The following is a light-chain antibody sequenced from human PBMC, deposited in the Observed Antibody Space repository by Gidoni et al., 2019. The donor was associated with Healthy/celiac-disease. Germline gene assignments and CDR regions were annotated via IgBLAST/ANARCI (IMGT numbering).Light chain of an antibody. CDR1: SSNIGSNT. Sequence: PGQRVTISCSGSSSNIGSNTVNWYQQIPGTAPKLLIYSNNQRPLGVPDRFSGSKSGTSASLAISGLQSEDEADYYCAAWDDSLNGLVFGGGTKLTVL. CDR2: SNN. CDR3: AAWDDSLNGLV. J-gene: IGLJ2*01. V-gene: IGLV1-44*01.